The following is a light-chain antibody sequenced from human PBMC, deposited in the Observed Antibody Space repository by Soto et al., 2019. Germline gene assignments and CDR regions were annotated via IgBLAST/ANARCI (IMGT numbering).Light chain of an antibody. CDR2: WAS. CDR3: QQYYETPWT. J-gene: IGKJ1*01. Sequence: DIVMTQSPDSLTVSLGERATINCKSSQSLLYSFNNKNYLAWYQQKPGQPPKLLIHWASNREFGVPDRISGSGSGTDFTLTISSLQTEDVAVYYCQQYYETPWTFEQGTKVEIK. V-gene: IGKV4-1*01. CDR1: QSLLYSFNNKNY.